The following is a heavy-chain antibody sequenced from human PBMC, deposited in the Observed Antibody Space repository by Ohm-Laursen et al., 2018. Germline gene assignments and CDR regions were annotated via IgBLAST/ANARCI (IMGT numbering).Heavy chain of an antibody. CDR3: ARAPWDENWFDP. D-gene: IGHD1-26*01. V-gene: IGHV4-59*01. Sequence: SETLSLTCTVSGGSISSYYWSWIRQPPGKGLEWIGYIYYSGSTNYNPSLKSRVTISVDTSKNQFSLKLSSVTAADTAVYYCARAPWDENWFDPWGQGTLVTVSS. CDR2: IYYSGST. CDR1: GGSISSYY. J-gene: IGHJ5*02.